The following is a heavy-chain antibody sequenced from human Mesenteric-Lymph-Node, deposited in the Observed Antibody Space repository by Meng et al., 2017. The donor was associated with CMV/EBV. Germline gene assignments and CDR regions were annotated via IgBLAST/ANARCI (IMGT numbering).Heavy chain of an antibody. CDR2: TGGSSSYI. CDR1: GFTFSNYA. Sequence: GESLKISCAVSGFTFSNYAMSWVRQAPGKGLEWVSSTGGSSSYIFYADSVKGRFTISRDNAKNSLYLQMNSLRAEDTAVYYCARDPYSSLGGDYWGQGTLVTVSS. J-gene: IGHJ4*02. D-gene: IGHD6-13*01. V-gene: IGHV3-21*01. CDR3: ARDPYSSLGGDY.